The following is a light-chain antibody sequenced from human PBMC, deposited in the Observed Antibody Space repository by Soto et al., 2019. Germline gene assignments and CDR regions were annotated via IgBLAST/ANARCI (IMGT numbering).Light chain of an antibody. CDR2: DVS. Sequence: ENVLTQSPATLSLSPGERATLSCRASQSVSSYLAWYQQKPGQAPRLLIYDVSNRAAGIPARFSGSVSGTDFTLTISGLEPEDFAVYYCQQRSNWLWTFGQGTKVEIK. CDR1: QSVSSY. V-gene: IGKV3-11*01. CDR3: QQRSNWLWT. J-gene: IGKJ1*01.